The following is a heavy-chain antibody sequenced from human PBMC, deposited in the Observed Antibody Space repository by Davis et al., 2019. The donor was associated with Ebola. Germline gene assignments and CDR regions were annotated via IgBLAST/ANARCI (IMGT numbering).Heavy chain of an antibody. V-gene: IGHV4-34*01. D-gene: IGHD4-17*01. CDR2: INHSGST. CDR1: GFTFSSYE. Sequence: GSLRLSCAASGFTFSSYEMNWVRQPPGKGLEWIGEINHSGSTNYNPSLKSRVTISVDTSKNQFSLKLSSVTAADTAVYYCARRKGRTVTTRYYYYGMDVWGQGTTVTVSS. J-gene: IGHJ6*02. CDR3: ARRKGRTVTTRYYYYGMDV.